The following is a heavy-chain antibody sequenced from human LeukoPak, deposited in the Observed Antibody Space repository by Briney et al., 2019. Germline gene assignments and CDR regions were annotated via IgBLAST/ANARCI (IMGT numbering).Heavy chain of an antibody. CDR1: DGSITNDD. CDR2: VHYSGTA. CDR3: ARRWNYKDSFDI. J-gene: IGHJ3*02. Sequence: SETLSLTCTVSDGSITNDDWSWVRQPPGKGLEFIGHVHYSGTANYKPSLRSRVTISIATSKQQFFLKLKSVTAADTAVYYCARRWNYKDSFDIWGQGKMVTVSS. V-gene: IGHV4-59*08. D-gene: IGHD3-22*01.